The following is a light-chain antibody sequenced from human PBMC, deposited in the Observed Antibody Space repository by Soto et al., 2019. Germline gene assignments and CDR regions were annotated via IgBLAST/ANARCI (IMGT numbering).Light chain of an antibody. J-gene: IGKJ3*01. Sequence: EIVLTQSPATLSVSPGEGAAVSCSASQSVLGQLAWYQQRPGQAPRLLIFDVYNRATGVPDRFSGGGFGTDFTLSISCLEPEEFAVYYCQHRVRWPYTFGPGTKV. CDR2: DVY. CDR3: QHRVRWPYT. V-gene: IGKV3-11*01. CDR1: QSVLGQ.